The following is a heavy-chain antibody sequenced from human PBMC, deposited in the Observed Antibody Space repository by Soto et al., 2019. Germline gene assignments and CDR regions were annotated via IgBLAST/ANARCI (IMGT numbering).Heavy chain of an antibody. CDR3: ARNLLMGNFNYDYFDP. V-gene: IGHV3-21*02. CDR1: GFTFSNYN. CDR2: ITSHSYI. Sequence: EVQLVESGGGLVKPGGSLRLSCAASGFTFSNYNMNWVRQAPGKGLEWVSSITSHSYIYYADSVKGRFTISRDNAKNSLYLQMTSLRADDTAVYYCARNLLMGNFNYDYFDPWGQGTLVTVSS. J-gene: IGHJ5*02. D-gene: IGHD1-7*01.